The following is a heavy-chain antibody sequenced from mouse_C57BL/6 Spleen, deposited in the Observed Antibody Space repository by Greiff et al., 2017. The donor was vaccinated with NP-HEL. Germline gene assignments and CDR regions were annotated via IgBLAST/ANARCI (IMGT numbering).Heavy chain of an antibody. CDR3: AREYYGSSYPSY. CDR1: GYTFTSYT. CDR2: INPSSGYT. J-gene: IGHJ2*01. Sequence: QVQLKQSGAELARPGASVKMSCKASGYTFTSYTMHWVKQRPGQGLEWIGYINPSSGYTKYNQKFKDKATLTADKSSSTAYMQLSSLTSEDSAVYYCAREYYGSSYPSYWGQGTTLTVSS. D-gene: IGHD1-1*01. V-gene: IGHV1-4*01.